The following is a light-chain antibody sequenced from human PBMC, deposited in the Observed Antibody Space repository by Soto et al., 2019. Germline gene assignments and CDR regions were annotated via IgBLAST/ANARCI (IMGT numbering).Light chain of an antibody. CDR2: DVS. CDR1: SSDVGTYNY. CDR3: SSYAGRSTVV. Sequence: QSALTQPASVSGSPGQSITISCTGTSSDVGTYNYVSWYQHRPGKAPKLMIYDVSYRPSGVSNRFSGSKSANTASLTISGLQAEDEADYYCSSYAGRSTVVFGGGTKVTVL. J-gene: IGLJ2*01. V-gene: IGLV2-14*01.